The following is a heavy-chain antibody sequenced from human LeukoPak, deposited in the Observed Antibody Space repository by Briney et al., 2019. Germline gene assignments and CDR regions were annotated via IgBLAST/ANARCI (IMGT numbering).Heavy chain of an antibody. CDR2: INHSGRT. Sequence: SETLSLTCAVYGGSFSGYYWSWIRQPPGKGLEWIGEINHSGRTNYNPSLKSRVTISVDTSKNQFSLKLSSVTAADTAVYYCARAVDTFGYWGQGTLVTVSS. D-gene: IGHD5-18*01. J-gene: IGHJ4*02. CDR3: ARAVDTFGY. V-gene: IGHV4-34*01. CDR1: GGSFSGYY.